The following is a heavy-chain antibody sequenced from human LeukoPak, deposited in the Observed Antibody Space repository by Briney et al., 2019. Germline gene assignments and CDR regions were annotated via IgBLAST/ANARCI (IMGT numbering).Heavy chain of an antibody. V-gene: IGHV3-21*04. J-gene: IGHJ4*02. CDR3: AKDHSGGGGYYFDY. D-gene: IGHD3-16*01. Sequence: GGSLRLSCAASGFTFSSYSMNWVRQAPGKGLEWVSSISSSSSYIYYADSVLGRFTISRDNSKNTLYLQMNSLRAEDTAIYYCAKDHSGGGGYYFDYWGQGTLVTVSS. CDR1: GFTFSSYS. CDR2: ISSSSSYI.